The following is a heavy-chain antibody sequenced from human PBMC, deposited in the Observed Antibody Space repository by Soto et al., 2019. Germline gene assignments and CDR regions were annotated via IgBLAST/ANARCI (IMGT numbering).Heavy chain of an antibody. V-gene: IGHV4-39*01. Sequence: QLQLQESGPGVVKPSETLSLTCTVSGGSISSNEHYWGWIRQSPGKGLEWIGNIYYRGTTYYNPSLKSRVTISVDTSKNQIALKLSSVTAADTGVYYCARLRAGAAYYYYYYMDVWGKGTTVAVSS. D-gene: IGHD1-26*01. CDR3: ARLRAGAAYYYYYYMDV. J-gene: IGHJ6*03. CDR1: GGSISSNEHY. CDR2: IYYRGTT.